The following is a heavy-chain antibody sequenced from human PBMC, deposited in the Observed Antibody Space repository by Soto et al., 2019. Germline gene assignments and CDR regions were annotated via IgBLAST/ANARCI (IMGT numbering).Heavy chain of an antibody. CDR3: ARDIRNYVFWENYYYYGMDV. Sequence: GASVKVSCKASGYTFTSYGISWVREAPGQGLEWMGWISAYNGNTNYAQKLQGRVTMTTDTSTSTAYMELRSLRSDDTAVYYCARDIRNYVFWENYYYYGMDVWGQGTTVTVSS. CDR2: ISAYNGNT. D-gene: IGHD1-7*01. V-gene: IGHV1-18*04. J-gene: IGHJ6*02. CDR1: GYTFTSYG.